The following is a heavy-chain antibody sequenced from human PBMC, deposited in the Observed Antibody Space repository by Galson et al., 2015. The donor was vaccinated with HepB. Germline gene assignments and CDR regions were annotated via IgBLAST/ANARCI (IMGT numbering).Heavy chain of an antibody. Sequence: SLRLSCAASGFTFSNYWMHWVRQAPGKGLVWVARINFDGNNTTYADSVKGRFTISRDNAKNTLYLQMNSLRAEDTAVYYCARVAGGFDYWGQGTLVTVSS. D-gene: IGHD3-16*01. J-gene: IGHJ4*02. V-gene: IGHV3-74*01. CDR3: ARVAGGFDY. CDR1: GFTFSNYW. CDR2: INFDGNNT.